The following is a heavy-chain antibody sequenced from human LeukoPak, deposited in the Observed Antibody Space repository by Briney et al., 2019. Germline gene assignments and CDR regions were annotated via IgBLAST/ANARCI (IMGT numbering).Heavy chain of an antibody. Sequence: AASVKVSCTASGGTFSSYAISWVRQAPGQGLEWMGGIIPIFGTANYAQKFQGRVTITADESTSTAYMELSSLRSEDTAVYYCARDPGVVGITGTWYNWFDPWGQGTLVTVSS. V-gene: IGHV1-69*13. CDR2: IIPIFGTA. CDR1: GGTFSSYA. J-gene: IGHJ5*02. D-gene: IGHD1-7*01. CDR3: ARDPGVVGITGTWYNWFDP.